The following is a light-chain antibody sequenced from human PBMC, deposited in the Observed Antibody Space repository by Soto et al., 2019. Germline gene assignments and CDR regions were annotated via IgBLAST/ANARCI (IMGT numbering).Light chain of an antibody. V-gene: IGKV3-11*01. Sequence: EIVLTQSPATLSLSPGERATLSCRASQSVSSYLAWYQQKPGQAPRLLIYDASNRATSIPARFSGSGSGTDFTLTISSLGPEDFAVYYCQQRSNWPCTFGQGTKLEIK. J-gene: IGKJ2*02. CDR3: QQRSNWPCT. CDR2: DAS. CDR1: QSVSSY.